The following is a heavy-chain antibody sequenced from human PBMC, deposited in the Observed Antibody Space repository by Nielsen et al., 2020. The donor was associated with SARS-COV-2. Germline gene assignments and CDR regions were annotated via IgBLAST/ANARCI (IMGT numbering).Heavy chain of an antibody. Sequence: GESLKISCRASGNNFINYWIAWVRQVPGKGLEWMGMIYPADSDTRYSPSFQGQATISGDRSSIAYLQWASLKASDTAMYYCARRLEPYSPAAFDIWGQGTMVTVSS. CDR1: GNNFINYW. V-gene: IGHV5-51*01. CDR2: IYPADSDT. CDR3: ARRLEPYSPAAFDI. D-gene: IGHD2-15*01. J-gene: IGHJ3*02.